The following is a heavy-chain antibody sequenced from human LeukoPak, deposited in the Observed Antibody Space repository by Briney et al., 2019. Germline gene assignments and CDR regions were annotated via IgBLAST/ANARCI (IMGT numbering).Heavy chain of an antibody. Sequence: SETLSLTCTVSGGSISSSSYYWGWIRQPPGKGLEWIGSIYYSGSTYYNPSLKSRVTISVDTSKNQFSLKLSSVTAADTAVYYCASSQPSNYYDSSGYYYSRAFDIWGQGTMVTVSS. J-gene: IGHJ3*02. CDR1: GGSISSSSYY. CDR2: IYYSGST. V-gene: IGHV4-39*01. CDR3: ASSQPSNYYDSSGYYYSRAFDI. D-gene: IGHD3-22*01.